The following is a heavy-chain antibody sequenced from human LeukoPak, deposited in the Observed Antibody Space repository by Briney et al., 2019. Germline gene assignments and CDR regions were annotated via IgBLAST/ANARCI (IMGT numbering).Heavy chain of an antibody. Sequence: SVKVSCKASGGTFSSYTISWVRQAPGQGPEWMGRIIPILGIANYAQKFQGRVTITADKSTSTAYMELSSLRSEDTAVYYCARGYCSSTSCYAYYYYYMDVWGKGTTVTVSS. V-gene: IGHV1-69*02. J-gene: IGHJ6*03. CDR2: IIPILGIA. D-gene: IGHD2-2*01. CDR3: ARGYCSSTSCYAYYYYYMDV. CDR1: GGTFSSYT.